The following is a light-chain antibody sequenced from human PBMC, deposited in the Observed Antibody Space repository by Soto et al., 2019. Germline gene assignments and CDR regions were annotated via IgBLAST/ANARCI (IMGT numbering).Light chain of an antibody. V-gene: IGKV3-15*01. J-gene: IGKJ4*01. CDR3: QQFSSCPLT. Sequence: EIVMTQSPATLSVSPGERATLSCRASQSVSSNLAWYQQKPGQAPRLLIYGASTRATGIPARFSGSGSGTDFTLTISRLEPEDFAVYYCQQFSSCPLTFGGGTKV. CDR2: GAS. CDR1: QSVSSN.